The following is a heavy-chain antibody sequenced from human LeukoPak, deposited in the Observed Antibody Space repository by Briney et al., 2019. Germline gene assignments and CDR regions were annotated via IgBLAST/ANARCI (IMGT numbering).Heavy chain of an antibody. J-gene: IGHJ4*02. CDR3: AKDIEYSSTSSLDY. D-gene: IGHD2-2*01. CDR2: LYSGGST. CDR1: GFTVSSNY. V-gene: IGHV3-53*01. Sequence: PGGSLRLSCAASGFTVSSNYMSWVRQAPGKGLEWVSVLYSGGSTYYADSVKGRFTISRDNSKNTLYLQMNSLRAEDTAVYYCAKDIEYSSTSSLDYWGQGTLVTVSS.